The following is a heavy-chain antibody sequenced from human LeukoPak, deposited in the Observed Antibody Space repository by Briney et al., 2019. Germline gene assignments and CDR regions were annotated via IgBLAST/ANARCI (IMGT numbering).Heavy chain of an antibody. CDR1: GGSISSGDYY. Sequence: PSQTLSLTCTVSGGSISSGDYYWSWIRQPPGKSLEWIGYIYYSGSTYYNPSLKSRVTISVDTSKNQFSLKLSSETAADTAVYYCAREIVVPVISWFDPWGQGTLVTVSS. V-gene: IGHV4-30-4*01. CDR3: AREIVVPVISWFDP. D-gene: IGHD3-10*01. J-gene: IGHJ5*02. CDR2: IYYSGST.